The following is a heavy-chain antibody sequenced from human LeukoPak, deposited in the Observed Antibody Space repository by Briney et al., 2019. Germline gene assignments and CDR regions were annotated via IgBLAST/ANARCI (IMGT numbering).Heavy chain of an antibody. CDR1: GFPFSDYY. J-gene: IGHJ4*02. V-gene: IGHV3-11*01. Sequence: GGSLRLSCAASGFPFSDYYMSWIRQAPGKGLEWISYITSSGASIYYADSVKGRFTISRDNAKNSLYLQMNSLRAEDTAVYYCARVGVDRRDGYIWGFDYWGQGTLVTVSS. CDR2: ITSSGASI. D-gene: IGHD5-24*01. CDR3: ARVGVDRRDGYIWGFDY.